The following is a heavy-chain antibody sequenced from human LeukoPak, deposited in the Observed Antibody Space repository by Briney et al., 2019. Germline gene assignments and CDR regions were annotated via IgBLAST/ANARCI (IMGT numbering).Heavy chain of an antibody. D-gene: IGHD6-19*01. CDR1: GGSISSGGYY. J-gene: IGHJ6*04. V-gene: IGHV4-31*03. Sequence: PSETLSLTCTVSGGSISSGGYYWSWIRQHPGTGLEWIGEINHSGSTNYNPSLKSRVTISVDTSKNQFSLKLSSVTAADTAVYYCARGRLARWLVSYYYYGMDVWGKGTTVTVSS. CDR3: ARGRLARWLVSYYYYGMDV. CDR2: INHSGST.